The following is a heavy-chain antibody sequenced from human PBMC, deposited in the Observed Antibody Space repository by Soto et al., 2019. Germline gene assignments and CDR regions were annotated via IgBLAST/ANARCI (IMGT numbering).Heavy chain of an antibody. Sequence: ELQLVESGGGLIQPGGSLRLSCAASGLTVTRNYMTWVRLAPGKGLECVSTIHIGGKTFYTDSVKGRFTVSRAASKNTVDLQMNTLSVEDTALSYCATVGSKRVRGAIVEVFHLEFWGRGTVVTVSS. V-gene: IGHV3-53*02. CDR2: IHIGGKT. J-gene: IGHJ4*02. D-gene: IGHD3-10*01. CDR1: GLTVTRNY. CDR3: ATVGSKRVRGAIVEVFHLEF.